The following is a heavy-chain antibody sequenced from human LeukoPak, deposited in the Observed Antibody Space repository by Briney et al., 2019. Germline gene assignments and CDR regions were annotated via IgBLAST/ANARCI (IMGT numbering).Heavy chain of an antibody. CDR3: AREALTNSRLPYGMDV. J-gene: IGHJ6*02. D-gene: IGHD1-14*01. V-gene: IGHV3-53*01. CDR2: FYSDGSI. CDR1: GLTVSRNH. Sequence: SGGSLRLSCAASGLTVSRNHMGWVRQAPGKGLEWVSVFYSDGSIYVADSVKGRFTISKDTSKNTVYLQMNSLRVEDTAVYYCAREALTNSRLPYGMDVWGQGTTVTVSS.